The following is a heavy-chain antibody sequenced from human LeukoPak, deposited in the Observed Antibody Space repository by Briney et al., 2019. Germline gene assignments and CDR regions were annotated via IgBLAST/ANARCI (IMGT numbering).Heavy chain of an antibody. CDR1: GFTFSSYD. J-gene: IGHJ3*02. D-gene: IGHD7-27*01. CDR2: IGPAGDT. Sequence: PGGSLRLPCAASGFTFSSYDMHWVRQAPGKGLEWVSAIGPAGDTYYPSSVKGRFTIFRENAENSLYLQMNRLRAGDTAVYFCAREGTGDDDAFDIWGQGTMVTVSS. V-gene: IGHV3-13*01. CDR3: AREGTGDDDAFDI.